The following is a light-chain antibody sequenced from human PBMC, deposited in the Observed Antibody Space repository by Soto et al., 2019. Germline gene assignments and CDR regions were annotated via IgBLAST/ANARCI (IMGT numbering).Light chain of an antibody. CDR2: AAS. CDR3: QQTYSSTIT. Sequence: DIQMTQSPSSLSASVRDRVTITCRASHFIIDYLNWYQQKRGTAPKVXIYAASSLQTGVPTRFSGSGSGTDFTLTISSLQPEDTATYYCQQTYSSTITFGQGTRLEIK. V-gene: IGKV1-39*01. J-gene: IGKJ5*01. CDR1: HFIIDY.